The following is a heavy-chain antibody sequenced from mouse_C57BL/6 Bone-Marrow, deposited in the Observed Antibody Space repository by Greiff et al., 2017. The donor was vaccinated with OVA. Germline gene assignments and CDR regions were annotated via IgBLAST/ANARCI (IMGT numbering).Heavy chain of an antibody. D-gene: IGHD1-1*01. CDR3: ARTPITTVVDWYFDV. V-gene: IGHV1-53*01. J-gene: IGHJ1*03. CDR1: GYTFTSYW. Sequence: QVQLQQPGTELVKPGASVKLSCKASGYTFTSYWMHWVKQRPGQGLEWIGNINPSNGGTNYNEKFKSKATLTVDKSSSTAYMQLSSLTSEDSAVYYWARTPITTVVDWYFDVWGTGTTVTVSS. CDR2: INPSNGGT.